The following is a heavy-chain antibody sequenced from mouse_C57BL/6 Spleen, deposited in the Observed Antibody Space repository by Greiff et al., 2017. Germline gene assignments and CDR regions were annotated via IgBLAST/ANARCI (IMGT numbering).Heavy chain of an antibody. CDR1: GYTFTSYW. D-gene: IGHD1-1*01. J-gene: IGHJ2*01. V-gene: IGHV1-50*01. Sequence: QVQLQQSGAELVKPGASVKLSCKASGYTFTSYWMQWVKQRPGQGLEWIGEIDPSDGYTNYNQKFKGKATLTVDTSSSTAYLQLSSLTSEDSAVYYCARRINAVGLGYWGQGTTLTVSS. CDR3: ARRINAVGLGY. CDR2: IDPSDGYT.